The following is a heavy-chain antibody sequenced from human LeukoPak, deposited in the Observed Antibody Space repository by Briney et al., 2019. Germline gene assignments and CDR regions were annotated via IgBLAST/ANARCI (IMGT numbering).Heavy chain of an antibody. V-gene: IGHV1-2*02. Sequence: ASVKVSCKASGYTFTGYYMHWVRQAPGQGLEWMGWINPDSGDTNYAQKFQGRVTMTRDTSISTAYMELSRLKSDDTAVYYCARSSSWYRDWFDPWGQGTLVTVSS. CDR1: GYTFTGYY. CDR3: ARSSSWYRDWFDP. J-gene: IGHJ5*02. CDR2: INPDSGDT. D-gene: IGHD6-13*01.